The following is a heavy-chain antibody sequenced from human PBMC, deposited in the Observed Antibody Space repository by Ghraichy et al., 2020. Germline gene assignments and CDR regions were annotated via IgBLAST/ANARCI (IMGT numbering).Heavy chain of an antibody. Sequence: ETLSLTCAASGFTFSSYAMSWVRQAPGKGLEWVSAISGSGGSTYHADSVKGRFTISRDNSKNTLYLQMNSLRAEDTAVYYCAKEAAMVKSVDYWGQGTLVTVSS. CDR2: ISGSGGST. CDR3: AKEAAMVKSVDY. V-gene: IGHV3-23*01. J-gene: IGHJ4*02. D-gene: IGHD5-18*01. CDR1: GFTFSSYA.